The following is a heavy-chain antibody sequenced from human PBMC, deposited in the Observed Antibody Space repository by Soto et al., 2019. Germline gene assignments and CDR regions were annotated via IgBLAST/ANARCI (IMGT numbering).Heavy chain of an antibody. CDR2: INHSGST. Sequence: QVQLQQWGAGLLKPSETLSLTCAVYGGSFSGYYWSWIRQPPGKGLEWIGEINHSGSTNYNPSLKSRVTISVDTSKNQFSLKLSSVTAADTAVYYCARVPSRRKVVMTRAFDIWGQGTMVTVSS. CDR3: ARVPSRRKVVMTRAFDI. CDR1: GGSFSGYY. J-gene: IGHJ3*02. V-gene: IGHV4-34*01. D-gene: IGHD3-22*01.